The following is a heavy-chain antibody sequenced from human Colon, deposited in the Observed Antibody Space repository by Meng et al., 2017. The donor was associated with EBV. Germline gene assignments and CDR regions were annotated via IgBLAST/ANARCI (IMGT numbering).Heavy chain of an antibody. V-gene: IGHV4-34*01. D-gene: IGHD4-17*01. J-gene: IGHJ4*02. Sequence: QGQLQQWGAGLLRPSETLSLTGAVYGGSFSGYYWSWIRQPPGKGLEWIGEINHSGSTHYNPSLKSRLTISVDTSKNQFSLKLSSVTAADTAVYYCARNGDYNPGLYWGQGTLVTVSS. CDR1: GGSFSGYY. CDR3: ARNGDYNPGLY. CDR2: INHSGST.